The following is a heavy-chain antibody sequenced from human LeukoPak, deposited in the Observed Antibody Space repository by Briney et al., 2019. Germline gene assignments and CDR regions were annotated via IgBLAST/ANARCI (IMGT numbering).Heavy chain of an antibody. J-gene: IGHJ5*02. CDR1: GGSISSYY. V-gene: IGHV4-39*01. CDR2: IYYSGST. CDR3: ARQEIGLRSFDP. Sequence: SETLSLTCTVSGGSISSYYWGWIRQPPGKGLEWIGSIYYSGSTYYNPSLKSRVTISVDTSKNQFSLNLSSVTAADTAVYYRARQEIGLRSFDPWGQGTLVTVSS. D-gene: IGHD3/OR15-3a*01.